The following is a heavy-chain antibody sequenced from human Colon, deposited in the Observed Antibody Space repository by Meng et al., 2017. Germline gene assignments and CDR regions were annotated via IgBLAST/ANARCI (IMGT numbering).Heavy chain of an antibody. D-gene: IGHD3-22*01. CDR1: GYNFISTS. CDR2: INTGNGNT. Sequence: QVQLVQSGAEVREPGASVKGSCKASGYNFISTSMSWVRQAPGQGLEWMGWINTGNGNTKLSQTFQDRVIITRDASANTVFLEVSSLRSEDTAVYYCARAGPFYDSLGYVYYYDFWGQGTLVTVSS. CDR3: ARAGPFYDSLGYVYYYDF. V-gene: IGHV1-3*04. J-gene: IGHJ4*02.